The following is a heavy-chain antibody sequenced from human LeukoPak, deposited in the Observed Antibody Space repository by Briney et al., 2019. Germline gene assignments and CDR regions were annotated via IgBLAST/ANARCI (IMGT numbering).Heavy chain of an antibody. CDR3: ASATVTTGGRFDY. D-gene: IGHD4-17*01. CDR2: INHSGST. V-gene: IGHV4-39*07. CDR1: GGSISSGSYY. J-gene: IGHJ4*02. Sequence: SQTLSLTCTVSGGSISSGSYYWSWIRQPPGKGLEWIGEINHSGSTNYNPSLKSRVTISVDTSKNQFSLKLSSVTAADTAVYYCASATVTTGGRFDYWGQGTLVTVSS.